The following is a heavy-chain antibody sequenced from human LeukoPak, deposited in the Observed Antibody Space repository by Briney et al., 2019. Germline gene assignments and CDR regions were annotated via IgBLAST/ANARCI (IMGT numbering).Heavy chain of an antibody. CDR2: ISSSGSTI. CDR3: VQHLGPHGFAP. V-gene: IGHV3-48*03. J-gene: IGHJ5*02. Sequence: GGSLRLSCAACGFTFSSYEMNWVRQAPGKGLEWVSYISSSGSTIYYADSVKGRFTISRDNAKNSLYLQMNSLRPEDTAVYYCVQHLGPHGFAPGGQGTLLTVSS. CDR1: GFTFSSYE. D-gene: IGHD3-3*02.